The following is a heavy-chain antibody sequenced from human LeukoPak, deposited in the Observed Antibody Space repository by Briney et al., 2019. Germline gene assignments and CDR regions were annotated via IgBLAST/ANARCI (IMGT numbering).Heavy chain of an antibody. CDR3: ARANYYGSGSCDY. Sequence: GGSLRLSCAASGFTFSSYAMHWVRQAPGKGLEWVAVISYDGSNKYYADSVKGRFTISRDNSKNTLYLQMNSLRAEDTAVYYCARANYYGSGSCDYWGQGTLVTVSS. CDR2: ISYDGSNK. J-gene: IGHJ4*02. D-gene: IGHD3-10*01. V-gene: IGHV3-30-3*01. CDR1: GFTFSSYA.